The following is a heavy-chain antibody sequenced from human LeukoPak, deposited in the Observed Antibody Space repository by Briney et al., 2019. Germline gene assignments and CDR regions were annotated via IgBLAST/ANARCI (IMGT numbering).Heavy chain of an antibody. CDR3: ASSIAAASTSYYYYYMDV. D-gene: IGHD6-13*01. Sequence: PGGSLRLSCAASGFTFSSYEMNWVRQAPGKGLEWVSYISSSGRTKYYADSVKGRFTISRDNAKNSLYLRMNSLRAEDTAVYYCASSIAAASTSYYYYYMDVWGKGTTVTVSS. CDR1: GFTFSSYE. CDR2: ISSSGRTK. J-gene: IGHJ6*03. V-gene: IGHV3-48*03.